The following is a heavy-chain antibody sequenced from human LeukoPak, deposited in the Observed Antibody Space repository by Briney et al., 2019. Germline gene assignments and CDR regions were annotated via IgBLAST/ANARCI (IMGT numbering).Heavy chain of an antibody. CDR2: SDPEDGEA. D-gene: IGHD6-13*01. V-gene: IGHV1-24*01. Sequence: GASVKVSCKVSGYTLTELSMHWVRQAPGKGLEWMGGSDPEDGEAIYAQKFQGRVTMTRDTSISTAYMELSRLRSDDTAVYYCAREAGIAAAGDYWGQGTLVTVSS. CDR3: AREAGIAAAGDY. CDR1: GYTLTELS. J-gene: IGHJ4*02.